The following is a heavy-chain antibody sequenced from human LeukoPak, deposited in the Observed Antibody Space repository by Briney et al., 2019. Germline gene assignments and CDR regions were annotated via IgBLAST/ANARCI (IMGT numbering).Heavy chain of an antibody. J-gene: IGHJ4*01. Sequence: QPGGSLRLSCAASGFTFSSYWMHWVRQAPGKGLVWVSRINSDGSSTSYADSVEGRSTISRDNAKNTLYLQMNSLRAEDTAVYYCASPREGWSRFYFLGQGTLGTGSS. CDR1: GFTFSSYW. V-gene: IGHV3-74*01. D-gene: IGHD6-19*01. CDR2: INSDGSST. CDR3: ASPREGWSRFYF.